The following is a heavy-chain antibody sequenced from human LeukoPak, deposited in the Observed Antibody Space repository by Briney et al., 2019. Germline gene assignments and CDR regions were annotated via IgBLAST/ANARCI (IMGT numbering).Heavy chain of an antibody. V-gene: IGHV3-7*05. CDR3: ARGIVVVPTARGKYFDY. D-gene: IGHD2-2*01. CDR2: IKQDGSEK. CDR1: GFTLSSYW. Sequence: QTRGSLRLSCAASGFTLSSYWMSWVRQAPGKGLEWVANIKQDGSEKYYVDSVKGRFTISRDNAKSSLSLQMNSLRADDTAVYYCARGIVVVPTARGKYFDYWGQGTLVTVSS. J-gene: IGHJ4*02.